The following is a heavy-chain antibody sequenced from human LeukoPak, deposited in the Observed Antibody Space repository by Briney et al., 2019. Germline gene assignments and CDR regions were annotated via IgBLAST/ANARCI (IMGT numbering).Heavy chain of an antibody. CDR2: IRYDGSNK. CDR3: AKIKSYYDYFDY. V-gene: IGHV3-30*02. D-gene: IGHD1-26*01. CDR1: GFTFSSYG. Sequence: GGSLRLSCAASGFTFSSYGMHWVRQAPGKGLEWVAFIRYDGSNKYYADSVKGRFTISRDNSKNTLYLQMNSLRAEDTAVYYCAKIKSYYDYFDYWGQGTLVTVSS. J-gene: IGHJ4*02.